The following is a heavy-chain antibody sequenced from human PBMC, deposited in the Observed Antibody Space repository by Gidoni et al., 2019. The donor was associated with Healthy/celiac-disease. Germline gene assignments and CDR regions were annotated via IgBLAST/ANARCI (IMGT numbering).Heavy chain of an antibody. J-gene: IGHJ4*02. CDR1: GFTFSSYG. D-gene: IGHD3-3*01. CDR2: ISYDGSNK. CDR3: ARETDWSGYYTSYYFDY. V-gene: IGHV3-30*03. Sequence: QVQLVESGGGVVQPGRSLRLSCAASGFTFSSYGMHWVRQAPGKGLEWVAVISYDGSNKYYADSVKGRFTISRDNSKNTLYLQMNSLRAEDTAVYYCARETDWSGYYTSYYFDYWGQGTLVTVSS.